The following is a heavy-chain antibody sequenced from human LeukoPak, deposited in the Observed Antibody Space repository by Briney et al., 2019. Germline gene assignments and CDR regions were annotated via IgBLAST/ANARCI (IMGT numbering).Heavy chain of an antibody. CDR1: GFTFSSYW. Sequence: GGSLRLSCAASGFTFSSYWMHWVRQAPGKGLVWASRINSDGSSTSYADSVKGRFTISRDNVKNTLYLQMNSLRAEDTAVYYCARENYDFWSGYSYAFDIWGQGTMVTVSS. J-gene: IGHJ3*02. V-gene: IGHV3-74*01. D-gene: IGHD3-3*01. CDR3: ARENYDFWSGYSYAFDI. CDR2: INSDGSST.